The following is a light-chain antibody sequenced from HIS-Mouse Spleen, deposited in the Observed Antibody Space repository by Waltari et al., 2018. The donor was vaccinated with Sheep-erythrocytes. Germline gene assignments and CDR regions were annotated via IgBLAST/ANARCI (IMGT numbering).Light chain of an antibody. Sequence: LTQPASVSGSPGQSITISCTGTSSDVGGYNYVSWYQQHPGKAPKLMIYDVSNRPSGVSNRFSGSKSGNTASLTISGLQAEDEADYYCCSYAGSSTPWVFGGGTKLTVL. J-gene: IGLJ3*02. CDR1: SSDVGGYNY. V-gene: IGLV2-14*03. CDR2: DVS. CDR3: CSYAGSSTPWV.